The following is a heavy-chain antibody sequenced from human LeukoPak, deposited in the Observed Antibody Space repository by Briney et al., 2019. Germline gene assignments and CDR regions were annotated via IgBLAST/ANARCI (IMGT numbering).Heavy chain of an antibody. CDR2: ISAYNGNT. Sequence: GASVKVSCKASGYTFTSYGISWVRQAPGQGLEWMGWISAYNGNTNYAQKLQGRVTMTTDTSTSTAYMELRSLRSDDTAVYYCARDVDKRITMVRELDYWGQGVLVTVSS. CDR3: ARDVDKRITMVRELDY. V-gene: IGHV1-18*01. D-gene: IGHD3-10*01. J-gene: IGHJ4*02. CDR1: GYTFTSYG.